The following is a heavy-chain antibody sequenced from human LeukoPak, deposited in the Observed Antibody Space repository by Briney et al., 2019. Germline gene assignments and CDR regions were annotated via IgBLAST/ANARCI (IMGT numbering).Heavy chain of an antibody. Sequence: GGSLRLSCAASGFTFSSYWMSWVRQAPGKGLEWVANIKQDGSEKYYVDSVKGRFTISRDNAKNSLYLQMNSLRAEDTAVYYCARHFDYGDYEVWFDPWGQGTLVTVSS. J-gene: IGHJ5*02. D-gene: IGHD4-17*01. CDR2: IKQDGSEK. CDR1: GFTFSSYW. V-gene: IGHV3-7*01. CDR3: ARHFDYGDYEVWFDP.